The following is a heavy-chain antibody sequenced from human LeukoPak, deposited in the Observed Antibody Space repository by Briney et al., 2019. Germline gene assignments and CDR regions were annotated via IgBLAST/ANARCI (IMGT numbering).Heavy chain of an antibody. J-gene: IGHJ4*02. V-gene: IGHV1-18*01. Sequence: ASVKVSCKASGYTFTSYGISWVRQAPGQGLEWMGWISAYNDNTNYAQKLQVRVTMTTDTSTSTAYMELRSLRSDDTAVYFCARIPLWSGYRQLDYWGQGTLVTVSS. CDR2: ISAYNDNT. CDR1: GYTFTSYG. CDR3: ARIPLWSGYRQLDY. D-gene: IGHD3-3*01.